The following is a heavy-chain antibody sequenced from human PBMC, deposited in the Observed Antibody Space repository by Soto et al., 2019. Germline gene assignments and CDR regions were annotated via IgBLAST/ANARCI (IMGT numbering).Heavy chain of an antibody. Sequence: EVQLLESGGGLVQPGGSLRLSCAASGFTFNNYAMTWVRQAPGKGLEWVSAISGGGDTTSYADSVKGRFTVPRDDFKNPLYLQMSSLRAEDTALYYCAKGRGGSGSLTPRVDFWGQGTLVTVSS. J-gene: IGHJ4*02. D-gene: IGHD3-10*01. CDR1: GFTFNNYA. CDR3: AKGRGGSGSLTPRVDF. V-gene: IGHV3-23*01. CDR2: ISGGGDTT.